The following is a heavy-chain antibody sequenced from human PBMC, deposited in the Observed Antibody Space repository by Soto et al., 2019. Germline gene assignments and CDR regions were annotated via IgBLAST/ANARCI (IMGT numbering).Heavy chain of an antibody. D-gene: IGHD3-22*01. CDR2: IIPILGTT. V-gene: IGHV1-69*08. CDR1: GGTFSSYT. CDR3: AKDIRTYYYDNSWAPGYYYYGLDV. Sequence: SVKVSCKASGGTFSSYTISWVRRAPGQGLEWMGRIIPILGTTNYAQKFQGRVTITADKSTSTAYMELSSLRSEDTAVYYCAKDIRTYYYDNSWAPGYYYYGLDVWGQGTTVTVSS. J-gene: IGHJ6*01.